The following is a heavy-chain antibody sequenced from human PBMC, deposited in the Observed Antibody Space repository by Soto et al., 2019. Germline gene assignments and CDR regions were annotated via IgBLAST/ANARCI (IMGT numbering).Heavy chain of an antibody. J-gene: IGHJ4*01. CDR1: GGLFSVFS. Sequence: QVQLVQSGAEVKKPGSSVKVSCKTSGGLFSVFSFNWVRQAPGQGLEWMGGVLPITGSTDYAQKFQGRLTITADRSTGTIDMELSRLTADETANYYCATIRVRGGPLRFEDGGQGTLISVSS. D-gene: IGHD5-12*01. CDR2: VLPITGST. V-gene: IGHV1-69*06. CDR3: ATIRVRGGPLRFED.